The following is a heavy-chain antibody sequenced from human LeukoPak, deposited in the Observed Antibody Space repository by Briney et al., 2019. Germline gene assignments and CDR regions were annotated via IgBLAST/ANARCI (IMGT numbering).Heavy chain of an antibody. V-gene: IGHV4-4*07. CDR1: GGSINSYC. CDR2: IYSSGST. J-gene: IGHJ4*02. Sequence: SETLSLTCTVSGGSINSYCWSWIRQPAGKGLEWIGRIYSSGSTNYNPSLKSRVSMSVDTSKNQFSLKLTSVTAADTAVYYCARGGKATVVTMWGQGILVTVSS. CDR3: ARGGKATVVTM. D-gene: IGHD4-23*01.